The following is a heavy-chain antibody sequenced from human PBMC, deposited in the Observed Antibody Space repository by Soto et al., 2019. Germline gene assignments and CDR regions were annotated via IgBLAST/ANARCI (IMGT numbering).Heavy chain of an antibody. CDR3: ARYPYTSYCSDGSCSDDAFDI. J-gene: IGHJ3*02. CDR1: GYSFTSYD. V-gene: IGHV1-8*01. CDR2: MNPNSGNT. D-gene: IGHD2-15*01. Sequence: ASVKVSCKASGYSFTSYDVNWVRQATGQGLEWMGWMNPNSGNTAFAQKFQGRVTTTRDTPISTAYMELSGLRSEDTAVYYCARYPYTSYCSDGSCSDDAFDIWGQGTVVT.